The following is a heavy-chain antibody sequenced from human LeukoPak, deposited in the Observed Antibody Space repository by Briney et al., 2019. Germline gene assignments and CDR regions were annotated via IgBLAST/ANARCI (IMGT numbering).Heavy chain of an antibody. Sequence: PGGSLRLSCAASGFTFSSYEMNWVRQAPGKGLEWVSYISRSGSTIYYADSVKGRFTISRDNAKNSLYLQMNSLRVEDTAVYYCARDRVSGSGSIDYWGQGTLVTVSS. CDR2: ISRSGSTI. CDR3: ARDRVSGSGSIDY. V-gene: IGHV3-48*03. D-gene: IGHD3-10*01. J-gene: IGHJ4*02. CDR1: GFTFSSYE.